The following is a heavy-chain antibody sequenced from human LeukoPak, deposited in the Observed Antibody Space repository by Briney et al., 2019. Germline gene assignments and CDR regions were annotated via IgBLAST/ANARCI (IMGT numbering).Heavy chain of an antibody. J-gene: IGHJ4*02. CDR1: GFTFSEHY. V-gene: IGHV3-11*03. CDR2: ISSNTIYT. Sequence: GRSLRLSCAASGFTFSEHYMSWVRQAPGKGRECLSYISSNTIYTNYADSVKGRFSISRENAKNSLYLQMNGLGVEDTAVYYYARLYEDSSGTFFDHWGQGTLVTVSS. CDR3: ARLYEDSSGTFFDH. D-gene: IGHD6-19*01.